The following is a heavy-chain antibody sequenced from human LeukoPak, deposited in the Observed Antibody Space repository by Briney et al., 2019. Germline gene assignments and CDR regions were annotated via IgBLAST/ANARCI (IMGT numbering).Heavy chain of an antibody. D-gene: IGHD3-3*01. CDR2: IYYSGST. CDR3: ARVGGYYTLYGMDV. Sequence: SSETLSLTCTVSGGSISSGDYYWSWIRQPPGKGLEWIGYIYYSGSTYYNPSLKSRVTISVDTSKNQFSLKLSSVTAADTAVCYCARVGGYYTLYGMDVWGQGTTVTVSS. J-gene: IGHJ6*02. CDR1: GGSISSGDYY. V-gene: IGHV4-30-4*02.